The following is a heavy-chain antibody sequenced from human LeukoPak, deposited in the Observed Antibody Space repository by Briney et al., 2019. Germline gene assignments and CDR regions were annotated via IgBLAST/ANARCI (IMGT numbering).Heavy chain of an antibody. V-gene: IGHV1-2*02. Sequence: ASVKVSCKASGYTFTGYYMHWVRQAPGQGLEWMGWINPNSGGTNYAQKFQGRVTMTRDTSISTAYMELSRLRSDDTAVYYCARSGYSSSWYGICDYWGQGTLVTVSS. D-gene: IGHD6-13*01. J-gene: IGHJ4*02. CDR3: ARSGYSSSWYGICDY. CDR1: GYTFTGYY. CDR2: INPNSGGT.